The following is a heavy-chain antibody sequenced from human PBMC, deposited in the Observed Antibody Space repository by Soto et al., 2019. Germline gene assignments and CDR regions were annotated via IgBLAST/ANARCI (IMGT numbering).Heavy chain of an antibody. CDR3: ARQASFDY. CDR1: GFTFSSYW. J-gene: IGHJ4*02. CDR2: INTDGSST. V-gene: IGHV3-74*01. Sequence: TGGSLRLSCAASGFTFSSYWMHWVRQAPGEGLVWVSRINTDGSSTSYADSVKGRFTISRDNAKNTLYLQMNSLRTEDTAVYYCARQASFDYWGRGTLVTVSS.